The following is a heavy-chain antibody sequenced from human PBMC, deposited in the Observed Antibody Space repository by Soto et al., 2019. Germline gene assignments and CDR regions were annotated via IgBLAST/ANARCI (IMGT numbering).Heavy chain of an antibody. J-gene: IGHJ3*02. D-gene: IGHD6-13*01. CDR3: ARDPIAEHAFDI. Sequence: EVQLVESGGGLVKPGGSLRLSCAASGFTFSSYSMNWVRQAPGKGLEWVSSISSSSSYIYYADSVKGRFTISRDNAKNSLYLQMNSLRAEDTAVYYCARDPIAEHAFDIWGQGTMVTVSS. CDR2: ISSSSSYI. V-gene: IGHV3-21*01. CDR1: GFTFSSYS.